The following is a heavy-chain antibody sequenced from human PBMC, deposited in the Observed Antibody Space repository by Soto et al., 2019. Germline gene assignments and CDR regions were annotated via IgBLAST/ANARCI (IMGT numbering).Heavy chain of an antibody. CDR3: ARDDLLDSGWFRDFQH. V-gene: IGHV3-48*01. Sequence: EVQLVESGGGLVQPGGSLRLSCAASGFTFSSYSMNWVRQAPGKGLEWVSYISSSSSTIYYADSVKGRFTISRDNAKNSLYLQMNSPRAEDTAVYYCARDDLLDSGWFRDFQHWGQGTLVTVSS. CDR1: GFTFSSYS. D-gene: IGHD6-19*01. CDR2: ISSSSSTI. J-gene: IGHJ1*01.